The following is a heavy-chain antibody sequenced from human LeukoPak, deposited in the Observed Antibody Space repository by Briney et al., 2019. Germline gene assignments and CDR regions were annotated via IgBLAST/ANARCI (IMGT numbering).Heavy chain of an antibody. CDR2: IYYSGST. Sequence: SETLSLTCTVSGGSISSYYWSWIRQPPGKGLEWIGYIYYSGSTNYNPSLKSRVTISVDTSKNQISLKLSSVTAADTAVYYCARHYDYVWGSYYFDYWGQGTLVTVSS. J-gene: IGHJ4*02. V-gene: IGHV4-59*08. CDR3: ARHYDYVWGSYYFDY. D-gene: IGHD3-16*01. CDR1: GGSISSYY.